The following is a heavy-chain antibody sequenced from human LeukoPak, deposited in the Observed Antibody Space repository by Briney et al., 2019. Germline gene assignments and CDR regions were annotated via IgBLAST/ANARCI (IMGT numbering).Heavy chain of an antibody. Sequence: GESLKISCKGSGYNFPSYWIGWVRQMPGKGPEWMGIIYPGDSDTRYSPSFQGQVTISVDKSISTAYLQWSSLKASDTAMYFCASHGGYNSGWFFDFWGQGTLVTVSS. CDR1: GYNFPSYW. CDR2: IYPGDSDT. V-gene: IGHV5-51*01. D-gene: IGHD6-19*01. CDR3: ASHGGYNSGWFFDF. J-gene: IGHJ4*02.